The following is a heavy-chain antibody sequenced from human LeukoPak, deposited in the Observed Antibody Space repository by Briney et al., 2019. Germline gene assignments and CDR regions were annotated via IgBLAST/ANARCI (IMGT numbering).Heavy chain of an antibody. J-gene: IGHJ4*02. CDR2: ISSSSSYI. CDR3: ARDQGQEPTSATGAFDY. CDR1: GFTFSSYS. D-gene: IGHD6-13*01. V-gene: IGHV3-21*01. Sequence: GGSLRLSCAASGFTFSSYSMNWVRQAPGKGLEWVSSISSSSSYIYYADSVKGRFTISRDNVKNSLYLQMNSLRAEDTAVYYCARDQGQEPTSATGAFDYWGQGTLVTVSS.